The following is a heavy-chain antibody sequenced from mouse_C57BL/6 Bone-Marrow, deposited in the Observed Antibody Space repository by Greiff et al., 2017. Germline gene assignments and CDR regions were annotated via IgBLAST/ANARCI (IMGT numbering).Heavy chain of an antibody. D-gene: IGHD1-1*01. J-gene: IGHJ4*01. CDR2: IRLKSDNYAT. Sequence: EVQLVESGGGLVQPGGSMKLSCVASGFTFSNYWMNWVRQSPEKGLEWVAQIRLKSDNYATHYAESVKGRFTISRDDSKSSVYLQMNNLSAEDTGIYYCTGYGIGYAMDYWGQGTSVTVSS. V-gene: IGHV6-3*01. CDR1: GFTFSNYW. CDR3: TGYGIGYAMDY.